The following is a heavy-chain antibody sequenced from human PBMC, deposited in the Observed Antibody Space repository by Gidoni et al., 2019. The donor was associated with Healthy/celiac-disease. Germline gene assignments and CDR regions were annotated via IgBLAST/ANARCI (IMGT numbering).Heavy chain of an antibody. CDR2: ISGSSSTS. V-gene: IGHV3-48*02. J-gene: IGHJ4*02. CDR3: ARDPSFDSSSWKGIDG. CDR1: GFTLISCS. Sequence: EVQLVEPGGGLVQSGWSLRVSCSGFGFTLISCSMNWVRPAPGTRLEWVSYISGSSSTSYCTDYVECLYSISRNNGKNSLYLQMNSLRNQNTAVYYCARDPSFDSSSWKGIDGWGQGTLVTVSS. D-gene: IGHD6-13*01.